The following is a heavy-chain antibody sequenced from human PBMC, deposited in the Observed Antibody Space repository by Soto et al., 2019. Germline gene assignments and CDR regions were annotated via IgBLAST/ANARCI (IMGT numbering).Heavy chain of an antibody. D-gene: IGHD6-13*01. V-gene: IGHV1-18*01. CDR2: ISAYNGNT. Sequence: GASVKVSCKASGYTFTSYGISWVRQAPGQGLEWMGWISAYNGNTNYAQKLQGRVTMTTDTSTSTAYMELRSLRSDDTAVYYCARKGYSSSWHTYNWFDPWGQGTLVTVSS. CDR1: GYTFTSYG. J-gene: IGHJ5*02. CDR3: ARKGYSSSWHTYNWFDP.